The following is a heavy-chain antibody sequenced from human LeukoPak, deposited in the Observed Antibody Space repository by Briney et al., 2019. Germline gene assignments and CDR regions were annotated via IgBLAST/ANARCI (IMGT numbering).Heavy chain of an antibody. V-gene: IGHV3-23*01. CDR3: AKEYCSSTSCYFHYFDY. Sequence: GGSLRLXCAASGFTFSSYAMRWVRQAPGKGLEWVSAISGSGGSTYYADSVKGRFTISRDNSKNTLYLQMNSLRAEDTAVYYCAKEYCSSTSCYFHYFDYWGQGTLVTVSS. CDR2: ISGSGGST. CDR1: GFTFSSYA. J-gene: IGHJ4*02. D-gene: IGHD2-2*01.